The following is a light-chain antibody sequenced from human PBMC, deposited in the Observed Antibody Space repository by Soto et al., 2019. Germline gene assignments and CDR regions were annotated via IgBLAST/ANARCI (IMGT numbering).Light chain of an antibody. CDR3: ATWDDSLNGFYV. V-gene: IGLV1-47*01. CDR1: SSNIATKS. CDR2: RNN. Sequence: QSVLTQPPSASGTPGQRVTISCSGSSSNIATKSVNWYQQLPGTAPKLLIYRNNQRPSGVPDRFSGSKSGTSASLAISGLRSDDEADYFCATWDDSLNGFYVFGTGTKLTVL. J-gene: IGLJ1*01.